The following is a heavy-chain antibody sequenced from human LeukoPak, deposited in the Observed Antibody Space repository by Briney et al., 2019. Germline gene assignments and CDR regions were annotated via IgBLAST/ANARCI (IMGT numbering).Heavy chain of an antibody. CDR2: MNPYNGNT. D-gene: IGHD3-9*01. CDR1: GYTFTNYD. V-gene: IGHV1-8*01. Sequence: ASVKVSCKAFGYTFTNYDINWVRQATGQGLEWMGWMNPYNGNTAYAQQFQGRVTMTRDTSINTAYMELNSLTSEDTAVYYCAREPYDVLTGYRKGFDPWGQGTLVTVSS. CDR3: AREPYDVLTGYRKGFDP. J-gene: IGHJ5*02.